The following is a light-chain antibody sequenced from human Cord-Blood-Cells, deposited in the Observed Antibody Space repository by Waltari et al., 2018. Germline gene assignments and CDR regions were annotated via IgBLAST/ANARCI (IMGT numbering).Light chain of an antibody. CDR3: LLSYSGARV. V-gene: IGLV7-46*01. CDR2: GTS. Sequence: QAVVTQEPSLTVSPGGTVTLTCGSSTGAVTSGHYPYWFQQKPGQAPRTQIYGTSNKHVWPPAQFSGSLLGGKAALTLSGAQPEDEAEYYCLLSYSGARVFGGGTKLTVL. CDR1: TGAVTSGHY. J-gene: IGLJ3*02.